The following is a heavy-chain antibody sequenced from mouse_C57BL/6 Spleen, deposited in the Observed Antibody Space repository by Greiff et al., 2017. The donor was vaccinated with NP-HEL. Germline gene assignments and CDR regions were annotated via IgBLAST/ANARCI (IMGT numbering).Heavy chain of an antibody. D-gene: IGHD2-5*01. CDR2: INPSNGGT. J-gene: IGHJ4*01. CDR1: GYTFTSYW. Sequence: QVQLQQPGTELVKPGASVKLSCKASGYTFTSYWMPWVKQRPGQGLEWIGNINPSNGGTNYNEKFKSKATLTVDKSSSTAYMQLSSLTSEDSAVYYCARRGRAYYSNYAGYYAMDYWGQGTSVTVSS. V-gene: IGHV1-53*01. CDR3: ARRGRAYYSNYAGYYAMDY.